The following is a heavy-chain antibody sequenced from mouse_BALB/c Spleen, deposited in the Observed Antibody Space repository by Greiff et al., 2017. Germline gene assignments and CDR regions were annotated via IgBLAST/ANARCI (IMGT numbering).Heavy chain of an antibody. V-gene: IGHV14-3*02. Sequence: EVQLQESGAELVKPGASVKLSCTASGFNIKDTYMHWVKQRPEQGLEWIGRIDPANGNTKYDPKFQGKATITADTSSNTAYLPLSSLTSEDTAVYYCASSDSSGAMYYWGQGTSVTVSS. CDR2: IDPANGNT. J-gene: IGHJ4*01. CDR1: GFNIKDTY. CDR3: ASSDSSGAMYY. D-gene: IGHD3-2*01.